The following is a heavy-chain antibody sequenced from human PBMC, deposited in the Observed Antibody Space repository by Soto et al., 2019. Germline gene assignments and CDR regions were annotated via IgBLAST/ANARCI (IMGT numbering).Heavy chain of an antibody. D-gene: IGHD6-19*01. Sequence: QVQLVQSGAEVKKPGSSVKVSYKASGGTFSSYAISWVRQAPGQGLEWMGGIIPIFGTANYAQKFQGRVKITADESTSTAYMELSSLRSEDTAVYYCARVEYSSGTDPYYFDYWGQGTLVTVSS. V-gene: IGHV1-69*01. J-gene: IGHJ4*02. CDR1: GGTFSSYA. CDR3: ARVEYSSGTDPYYFDY. CDR2: IIPIFGTA.